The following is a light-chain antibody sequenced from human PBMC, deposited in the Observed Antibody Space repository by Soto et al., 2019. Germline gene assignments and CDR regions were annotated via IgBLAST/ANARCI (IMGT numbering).Light chain of an antibody. CDR3: AAWDDSLNGPV. J-gene: IGLJ1*01. CDR2: SNN. Sequence: QSVLTQPPSASGTPGQRVSISCSGSSSNIGSNSVNWYQQLPGTAPKLLIYSNNQRPSGVPDRISGSKSGTSASLAISGLQSGDEADYYCAAWDDSLNGPVFGTGTKLTVL. CDR1: SSNIGSNS. V-gene: IGLV1-44*01.